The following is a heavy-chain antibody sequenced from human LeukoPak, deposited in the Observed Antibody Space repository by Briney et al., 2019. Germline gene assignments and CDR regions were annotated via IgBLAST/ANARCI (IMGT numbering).Heavy chain of an antibody. CDR3: ARLVVVTARDY. J-gene: IGHJ4*02. CDR2: IIPILGIA. V-gene: IGHV1-69*04. Sequence: GASVKVSCKASGGTFSSYAISWVRQAPGQGLEWMGRIIPILGIANYAQKFQGRVTITADKSTSTAYMELSSLRSEDTAVYYCARLVVVTARDYWGQGTLVTVSS. D-gene: IGHD2-21*02. CDR1: GGTFSSYA.